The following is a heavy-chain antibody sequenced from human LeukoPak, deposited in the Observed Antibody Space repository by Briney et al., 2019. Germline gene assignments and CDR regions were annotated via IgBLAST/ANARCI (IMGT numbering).Heavy chain of an antibody. D-gene: IGHD3-3*01. J-gene: IGHJ6*03. V-gene: IGHV4-61*01. CDR3: ARVASVFGVVTYYYMDV. Sequence: SETLSLTCTVSGGSISISSYYWSWIRQSPGKGLEWIGYVFYSGKTDYSPSLRSRVSMSVDTSKNQFSLKVTSVTAADTAVYYCARVASVFGVVTYYYMDVWGKGTTVTVSS. CDR2: VFYSGKT. CDR1: GGSISISSYY.